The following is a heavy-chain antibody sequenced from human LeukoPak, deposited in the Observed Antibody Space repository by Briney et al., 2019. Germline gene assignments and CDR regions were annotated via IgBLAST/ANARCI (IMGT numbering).Heavy chain of an antibody. D-gene: IGHD4-17*01. V-gene: IGHV1-3*01. CDR1: GYTFTSYA. Sequence: ASVTVSCKASGYTFTSYAMHWVRQAPGQRLEWMGWINAGNGNTKYSQKFQGRVTITRDTSASTAYMELGSLRSEDTAVYYCARDAKTTVTSPGYWGQGTLVTVPS. CDR2: INAGNGNT. J-gene: IGHJ4*02. CDR3: ARDAKTTVTSPGY.